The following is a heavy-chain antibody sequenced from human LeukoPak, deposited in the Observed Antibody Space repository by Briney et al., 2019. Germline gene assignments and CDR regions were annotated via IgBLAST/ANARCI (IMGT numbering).Heavy chain of an antibody. D-gene: IGHD2-15*01. CDR3: ATGGFDGDSSRWFDP. CDR2: INHSGST. CDR1: GGSFSGYY. Sequence: SETLSLTCAVYGGSFSGYYWSWIRQPPGKGLEWIGEINHSGSTNYNPSLKSRVTISVDTSKNQFSLKLSSVTAADTAVYYCATGGFDGDSSRWFDPWGQGTLVTVSS. J-gene: IGHJ5*02. V-gene: IGHV4-34*01.